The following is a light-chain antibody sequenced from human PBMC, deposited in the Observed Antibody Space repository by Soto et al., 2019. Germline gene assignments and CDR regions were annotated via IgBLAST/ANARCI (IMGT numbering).Light chain of an antibody. Sequence: QSALTQPASVSGSPGQSITISCTGTSSDVGGYNYVSWYQQHPGKAPKLMIYDVSSRPSGVSNRFSGSKSGNTASLTISGLQAEDEADYYCSSYTSSSSLNYVFGTGTKLT. CDR3: SSYTSSSSLNYV. CDR1: SSDVGGYNY. CDR2: DVS. V-gene: IGLV2-14*01. J-gene: IGLJ1*01.